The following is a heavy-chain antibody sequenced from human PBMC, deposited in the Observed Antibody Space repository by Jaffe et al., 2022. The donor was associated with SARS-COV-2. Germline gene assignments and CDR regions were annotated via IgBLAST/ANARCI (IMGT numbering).Heavy chain of an antibody. J-gene: IGHJ6*02. CDR1: GYTFTSYA. D-gene: IGHD4-17*01. V-gene: IGHV1-3*01. CDR3: ARLTTVTSYGMDV. CDR2: INAGNGNT. Sequence: QVQLVQSGAEVKKPGASVKVSCKASGYTFTSYAMHWVRQAPGQRLEWMGWINAGNGNTKYSQKFQGRVTITRDTSASTAYMELSSLRSEDTAVYYCARLTTVTSYGMDVWGQGTTVTVSS.